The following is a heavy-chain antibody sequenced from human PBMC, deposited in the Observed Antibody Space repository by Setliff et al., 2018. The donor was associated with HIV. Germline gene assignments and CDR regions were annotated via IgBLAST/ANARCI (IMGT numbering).Heavy chain of an antibody. V-gene: IGHV1-8*03. CDR1: GYTFINYG. Sequence: GASVKVSCKAFGYTFINYGISWVRQAPGQGLEWMGWINPNNEKTGYAQKFQGRVTFSKDTSISTVYMELRSLRSDDTAVYYCARDSGGGALGSAPDYWGPGTLVTVSS. J-gene: IGHJ4*02. CDR2: INPNNEKT. D-gene: IGHD1-26*01. CDR3: ARDSGGGALGSAPDY.